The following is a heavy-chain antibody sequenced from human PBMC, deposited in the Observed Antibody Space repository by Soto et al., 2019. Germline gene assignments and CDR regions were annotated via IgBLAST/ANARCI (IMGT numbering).Heavy chain of an antibody. V-gene: IGHV3-73*01. D-gene: IGHD3-22*01. Sequence: PEASVRLSCATSGVSFSVSYMHRFRQASGKGLEWVARIRSKANNYATAYAASVKGRFTISRDDSENTAYLQMNSLNTEDTAVYYCTALDTSGYYHQSDYWGQGT. CDR2: IRSKANNYAT. CDR3: TALDTSGYYHQSDY. CDR1: GVSFSVSY. J-gene: IGHJ4*02.